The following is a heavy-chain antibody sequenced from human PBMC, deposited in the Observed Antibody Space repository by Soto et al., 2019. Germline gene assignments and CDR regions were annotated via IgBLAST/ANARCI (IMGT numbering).Heavy chain of an antibody. Sequence: GESLKISCKGSGYSFTSYWIGWVRQMPGKGLEWMGIIYPGDSDTRYSPSFQGQVTISADKSISTAYLQWSSLKASDTAMYYCARPMDSGRYGYYYVMDVWAQRTTVTVSS. CDR2: IYPGDSDT. CDR1: GYSFTSYW. CDR3: ARPMDSGRYGYYYVMDV. J-gene: IGHJ6*02. D-gene: IGHD1-26*01. V-gene: IGHV5-51*01.